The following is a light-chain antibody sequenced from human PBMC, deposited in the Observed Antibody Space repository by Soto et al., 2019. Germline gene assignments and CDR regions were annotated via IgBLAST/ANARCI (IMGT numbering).Light chain of an antibody. J-gene: IGKJ2*01. V-gene: IGKV2D-29*01. CDR1: ETLLRSDEKTY. CDR3: MQSVRRPYT. CDR2: EVS. Sequence: DIVMTQTPLSLSVTPGQPASISCKSSETLLRSDEKTYLYWYLQKPGHPPQLLISEVSNRFSGVPDKFSGSGAGTDFTLQISRVEAEDVGIYYCMQSVRRPYTFGQGTKLEIK.